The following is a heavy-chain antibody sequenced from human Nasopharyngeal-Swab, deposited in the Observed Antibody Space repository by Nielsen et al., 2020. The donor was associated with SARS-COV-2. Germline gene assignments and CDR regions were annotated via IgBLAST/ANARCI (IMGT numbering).Heavy chain of an antibody. V-gene: IGHV4-28*01. D-gene: IGHD3-10*01. Sequence: WIRQAPGQGLESIGHMYSSGRTNYNPSLKSRVTMSLDTSRNQFSLRLNSVTAADTAVYFCARSRGNFYDYGMDVWGQGTTVTVSS. J-gene: IGHJ6*02. CDR3: ARSRGNFYDYGMDV. CDR2: MYSSGRT.